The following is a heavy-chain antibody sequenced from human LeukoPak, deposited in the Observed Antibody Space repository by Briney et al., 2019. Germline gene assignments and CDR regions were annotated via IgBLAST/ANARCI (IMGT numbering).Heavy chain of an antibody. CDR1: GDSISRYY. CDR2: IYNGGII. J-gene: IGHJ5*02. CDR3: ARTTEDCSRTSCYQYWFDP. D-gene: IGHD2-2*01. Sequence: SETLSLTCTVSGDSISRYYWSWIRQPAGKGLEWIGRIYNGGIITYNPSLKSRVTISVDTSKNQFSLKVNSVTAADTAVYYCARTTEDCSRTSCYQYWFDPWGQGTLVTVSS. V-gene: IGHV4-4*07.